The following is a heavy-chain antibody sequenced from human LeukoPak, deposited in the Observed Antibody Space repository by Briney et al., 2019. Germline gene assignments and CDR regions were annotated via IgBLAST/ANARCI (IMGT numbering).Heavy chain of an antibody. CDR1: GYTFTSHD. V-gene: IGHV1-8*01. CDR3: VRTPPNWGFDY. Sequence: ASVKVSCKASGYTFTSHDINWVRQATGQGLEWMGWMSPNSGDTGYAQKFQGRVTMTSDSSISTAYMELSSLRSEDTAIYYCVRTPPNWGFDYWGQGTLVTVSS. J-gene: IGHJ4*02. D-gene: IGHD7-27*01. CDR2: MSPNSGDT.